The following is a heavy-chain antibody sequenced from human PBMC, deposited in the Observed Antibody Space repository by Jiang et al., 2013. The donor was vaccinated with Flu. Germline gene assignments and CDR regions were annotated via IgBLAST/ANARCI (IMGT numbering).Heavy chain of an antibody. CDR1: GFTFSSYA. CDR2: ISYDGSNK. V-gene: IGHV3-30-3*01. D-gene: IGHD5-18*01. J-gene: IGHJ4*02. CDR3: ARDISKFEYSYGSFDY. Sequence: SCAASGFTFSSYAMHWVRQAPGKGLEWVAVISYDGSNKYYADSVKGRFTISRDNSKNTLYLQMNSLRAEDTAVYYCARDISKFEYSYGSFDYWGQGTLVTVSS.